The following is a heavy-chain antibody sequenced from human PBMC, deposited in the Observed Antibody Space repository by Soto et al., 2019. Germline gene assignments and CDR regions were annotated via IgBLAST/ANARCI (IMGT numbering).Heavy chain of an antibody. CDR3: ARQNVVWFGELLFVGLFDP. CDR1: GGSISTNS. Sequence: PSETLSLTCTVSGGSISTNSWSWVRQPPGKGLEWIGDLYNSGSTTYNPSLKSRVTISVDTSKNHFSLKLSAVTAADTAVYYCARQNVVWFGELLFVGLFDPWGQGTLVTVSS. J-gene: IGHJ5*02. CDR2: LYNSGST. D-gene: IGHD3-10*01. V-gene: IGHV4-59*08.